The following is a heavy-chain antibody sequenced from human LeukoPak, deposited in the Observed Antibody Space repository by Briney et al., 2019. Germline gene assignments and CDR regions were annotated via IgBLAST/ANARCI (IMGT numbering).Heavy chain of an antibody. D-gene: IGHD6-13*01. J-gene: IGHJ4*02. CDR2: TSGSGGST. CDR3: AILPEYSIGWYEVNY. CDR1: GFTFSSYA. V-gene: IGHV3-23*01. Sequence: PGGSLRLSCAASGFTFSSYAMSWVRQAPGKGLEWVAGTSGSGGSTYYADSVKVRFTISRDNSRNTLYLQMNSLRAEDTAVYYCAILPEYSIGWYEVNYWGQGTLVTVSS.